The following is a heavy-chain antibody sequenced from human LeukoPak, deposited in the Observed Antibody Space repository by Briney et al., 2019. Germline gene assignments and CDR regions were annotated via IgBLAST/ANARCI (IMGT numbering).Heavy chain of an antibody. CDR2: IYSGGET. Sequence: GGSLRLSCAASGVSVSSNFMIWVHQAPGKGLEWVSLIYSGGETSYAGSVKGRFSISRDNSKNTLYLQMNSLRVEDTAVYYCTRDPPAVAINTYAWGQGTLVTVSS. V-gene: IGHV3-66*01. J-gene: IGHJ5*02. D-gene: IGHD6-13*01. CDR1: GVSVSSNF. CDR3: TRDPPAVAINTYA.